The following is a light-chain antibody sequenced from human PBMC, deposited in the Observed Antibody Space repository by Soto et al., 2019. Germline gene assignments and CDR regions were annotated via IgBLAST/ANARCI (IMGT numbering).Light chain of an antibody. CDR1: QRVNSH. CDR3: QHRNDWPPSWT. Sequence: EVVLTQSPATLSVSPGERVTLSFSSSQRVNSHLAWFQQKPGQAPRLVIYDASNRATGIPVRFSGSGSGTDFTLTISSLEPEDFAVYYCQHRNDWPPSWTFGQGTKVDIK. J-gene: IGKJ1*01. CDR2: DAS. V-gene: IGKV3-11*01.